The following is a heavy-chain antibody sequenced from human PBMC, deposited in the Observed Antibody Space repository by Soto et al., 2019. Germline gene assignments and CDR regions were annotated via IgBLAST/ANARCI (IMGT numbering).Heavy chain of an antibody. V-gene: IGHV1-2*02. D-gene: IGHD3-16*01. CDR1: GYTFTGYY. J-gene: IGHJ5*02. CDR3: GSGGGISWGS. CDR2: INPNRGGT. Sequence: QVQLVQSGAEVKKPGASVKVSCKASGYTFTGYYMHWVRQAPGQGLEWMGWINPNRGGTNYAQKFQGRVNIHKDPSIHQPYKELGRVISSDKALDYCGSGGGISWGSWGQGTLV.